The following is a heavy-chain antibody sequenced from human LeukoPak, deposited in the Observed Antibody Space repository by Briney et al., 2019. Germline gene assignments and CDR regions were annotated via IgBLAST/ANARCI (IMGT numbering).Heavy chain of an antibody. D-gene: IGHD4-23*01. Sequence: PSETLSLTCTVSGVSISSGGYYWSWIRQHPGEGLEWIGYIFYSGSTYYNPSLKSRVIISVDTSKHQFSLKLSSVTAADTAVYYCARLVGDYGGYRCDYWGQGTLVTVSS. J-gene: IGHJ4*02. V-gene: IGHV4-31*03. CDR3: ARLVGDYGGYRCDY. CDR2: IFYSGST. CDR1: GVSISSGGYY.